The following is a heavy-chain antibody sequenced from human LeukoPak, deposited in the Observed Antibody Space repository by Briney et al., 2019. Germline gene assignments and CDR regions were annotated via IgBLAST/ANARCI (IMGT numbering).Heavy chain of an antibody. Sequence: ASVNVSFKASGYTFTDYYVHWVRQAPGLGLEWMGIINPLRGITIYAQKFQGRVTMTSDTSTNTVYMELSSLISEDTAVYYCTRTIGYRPVAGLKEKWFDPWGQGTLVTVSS. CDR1: GYTFTDYY. J-gene: IGHJ5*02. D-gene: IGHD6-19*01. V-gene: IGHV1-46*01. CDR2: INPLRGIT. CDR3: TRTIGYRPVAGLKEKWFDP.